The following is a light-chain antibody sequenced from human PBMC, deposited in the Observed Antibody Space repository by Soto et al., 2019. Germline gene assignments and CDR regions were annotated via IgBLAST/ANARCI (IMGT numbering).Light chain of an antibody. CDR3: QQYDNPNLTVT. CDR2: DAY. J-gene: IGKJ4*01. V-gene: IGKV1-33*01. Sequence: DIQMTQSPSSLSASVGDRVTITCLTSQTINNYLNWYQQKPGRAPKLLIYDAYNLEKGVPSRFSGSGSETDFTFTISSLQPEDIATYYCQQYDNPNLTVTFGGGTKVDIK. CDR1: QTINNY.